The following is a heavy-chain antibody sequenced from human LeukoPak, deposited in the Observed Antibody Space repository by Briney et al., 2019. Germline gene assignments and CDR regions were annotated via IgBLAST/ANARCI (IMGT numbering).Heavy chain of an antibody. V-gene: IGHV4-59*10. J-gene: IGHJ4*02. CDR1: GGSFSGYY. D-gene: IGHD6-19*01. CDR2: IYSSGST. CDR3: ARAGLDSSGWLRFGY. Sequence: PSETLSLTCAVYGGSFSGYYWSWIRQPAGKGLEWIGRIYSSGSTNYNPSLKSRVTMSVDTSKNQFSLKLSSVTAADTAVYYCARAGLDSSGWLRFGYWGQGTLVTVSS.